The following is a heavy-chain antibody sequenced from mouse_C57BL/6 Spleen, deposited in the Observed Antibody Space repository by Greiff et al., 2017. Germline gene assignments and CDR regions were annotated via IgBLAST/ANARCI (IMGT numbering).Heavy chain of an antibody. J-gene: IGHJ4*01. CDR3: AKNSDFYAMDY. V-gene: IGHV1-64*01. Sequence: PGQGLEWIGMIHPNSGSTNYNEKFKSKATLTVDKSSSTAYMQLSSLTSEDSAVYYCAKNSDFYAMDYWGQGTSVTVSS. CDR2: IHPNSGST. D-gene: IGHD2-12*01.